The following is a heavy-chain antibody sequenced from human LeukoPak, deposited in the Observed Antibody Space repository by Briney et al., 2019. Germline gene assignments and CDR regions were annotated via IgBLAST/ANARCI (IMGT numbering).Heavy chain of an antibody. D-gene: IGHD3-3*01. CDR2: MNPNSGNT. CDR1: GYTFTSYD. CDR3: ARGHYDFWSGYYHSDY. Sequence: ASVKVSCKASGYTFTSYDINWVRQATGQGLEWMGWMNPNSGNTGYAQKFQGRVTITRNTSISTAYMELSSLRSEDTAVYYCARGHYDFWSGYYHSDYWGQGTLVTVSS. V-gene: IGHV1-8*03. J-gene: IGHJ4*02.